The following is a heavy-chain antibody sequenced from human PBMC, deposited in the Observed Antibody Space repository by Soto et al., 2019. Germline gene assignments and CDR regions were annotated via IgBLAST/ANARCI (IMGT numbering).Heavy chain of an antibody. CDR3: ARKGWQWLDSDYWYFAL. CDR2: IYPGDSDT. Sequence: PGESLKISCKGSGYSFTSYWICWVRQMPGKGLEWMGIIYPGDSDTRYSPSFQGQVTISAHKSISTAYLQWSSLKASDTAVHYCARKGWQWLDSDYWYFALWGRGTLVTVS. D-gene: IGHD6-19*01. V-gene: IGHV5-51*01. J-gene: IGHJ2*01. CDR1: GYSFTSYW.